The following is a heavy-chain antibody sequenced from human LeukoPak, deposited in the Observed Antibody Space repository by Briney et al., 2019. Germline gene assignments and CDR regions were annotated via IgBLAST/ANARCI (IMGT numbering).Heavy chain of an antibody. CDR2: ISYSGST. CDR3: ARSGGYSSPQKY. Sequence: PSETLSLTCTVSGGSISSYYWSWLRQPPGKGLEWIGYISYSGSTSYNPSLKSRVTISLDTSKSQFSLRLSSVTAADTAMYYCARSGGYSSPQKYWGQGTLVTVSS. J-gene: IGHJ4*02. D-gene: IGHD6-19*01. V-gene: IGHV4-59*01. CDR1: GGSISSYY.